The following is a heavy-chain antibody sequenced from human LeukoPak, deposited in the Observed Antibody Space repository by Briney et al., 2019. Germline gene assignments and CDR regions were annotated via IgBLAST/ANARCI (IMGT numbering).Heavy chain of an antibody. D-gene: IGHD5-24*01. CDR1: GYSFTHYW. J-gene: IGHJ4*02. CDR3: ARQDGRALYYFDY. Sequence: GESLKISCMGSGYSFTHYWIGWVRQMPGKGLEWMGIIYPADSDTRYSPSFQGQVTISADKSTSTAYLQWSSLKASDTAMYYCARQDGRALYYFDYWGQGTLVTVSS. V-gene: IGHV5-51*01. CDR2: IYPADSDT.